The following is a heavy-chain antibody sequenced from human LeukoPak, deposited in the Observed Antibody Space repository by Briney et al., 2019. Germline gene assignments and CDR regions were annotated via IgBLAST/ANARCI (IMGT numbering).Heavy chain of an antibody. D-gene: IGHD3-10*01. J-gene: IGHJ6*03. CDR3: ARVYDSGSQAYFYYMDV. CDR1: GGSISSYY. V-gene: IGHV4-59*01. Sequence: SETLSLTCTVSGGSISSYYWSWIRQPPGKGLEWIGYIYFSGSTNYNPSLKSRVTMSVDTSKNQFSLKVNSVTAADTAVYYCARVYDSGSQAYFYYMDVWGKGTTVTISS. CDR2: IYFSGST.